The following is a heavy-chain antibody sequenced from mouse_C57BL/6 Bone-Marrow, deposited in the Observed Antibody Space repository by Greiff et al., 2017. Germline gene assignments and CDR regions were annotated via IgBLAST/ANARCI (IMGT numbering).Heavy chain of an antibody. CDR1: EYEFPSHD. Sequence: EVKVIESGGGLVQPGESLKLSCESNEYEFPSHDMSWVRKTPEKRLELVAAINSDGGSTYYPDTMERRFIISRDTTKKTLYLQMSSLRSEDTALYDCARHGDYSKSDAMDYWGQGTSVTVSS. J-gene: IGHJ4*01. CDR2: INSDGGST. D-gene: IGHD2-5*01. CDR3: ARHGDYSKSDAMDY. V-gene: IGHV5-2*01.